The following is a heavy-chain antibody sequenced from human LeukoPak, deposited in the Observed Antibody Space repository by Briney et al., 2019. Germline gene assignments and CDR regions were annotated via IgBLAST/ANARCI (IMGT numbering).Heavy chain of an antibody. J-gene: IGHJ4*02. V-gene: IGHV3-33*08. CDR3: AVSYDSSGYYCFDY. CDR2: IWYDGSNK. Sequence: GGSLRLSCAASGFSFSDYWMSWVRQAPGKGLEWVAVIWYDGSNKYYADSVKGRFTISRDNSKNTLYLQMNSLRAEDTAVYYCAVSYDSSGYYCFDYWGQGTLVTVSS. CDR1: GFSFSDYW. D-gene: IGHD3-22*01.